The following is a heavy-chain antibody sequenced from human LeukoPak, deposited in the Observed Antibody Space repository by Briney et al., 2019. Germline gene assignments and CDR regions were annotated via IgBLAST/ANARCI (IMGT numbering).Heavy chain of an antibody. D-gene: IGHD3-10*01. Sequence: SETLSLTCTVSGGSISSGDYYCSWIRQPPGKGLEWIGYIYYSGSTYYNPSLKSRVTISVDTSKNQFSLKLSSVTAADTAVYYCARALWFGDLGDAFDIWGQGTMVTVSS. CDR1: GGSISSGDYY. CDR2: IYYSGST. V-gene: IGHV4-30-4*01. CDR3: ARALWFGDLGDAFDI. J-gene: IGHJ3*02.